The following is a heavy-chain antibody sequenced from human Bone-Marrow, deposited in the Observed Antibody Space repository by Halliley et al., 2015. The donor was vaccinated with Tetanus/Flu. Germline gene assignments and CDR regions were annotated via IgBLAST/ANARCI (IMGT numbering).Heavy chain of an antibody. CDR1: GGSISTYY. CDR2: IYYDGKT. D-gene: IGHD1-26*01. CDR3: ARDKDYGGRLDH. V-gene: IGHV4-59*01. J-gene: IGHJ4*02. Sequence: TLSLTCTVSGGSISTYYWSWIRRPPGKGLEWIGYIYYDGKTKYIPSLESRVAISIDTSKNQFFLNLKSITAADTAVYYCARDKDYGGRLDHWGRGTLVTVST.